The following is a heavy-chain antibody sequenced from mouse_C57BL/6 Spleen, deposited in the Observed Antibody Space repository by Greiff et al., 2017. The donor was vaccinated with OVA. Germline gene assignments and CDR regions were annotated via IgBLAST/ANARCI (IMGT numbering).Heavy chain of an antibody. CDR3: AVYGYDNAMDY. D-gene: IGHD2-2*01. CDR2: IDPSDSYT. J-gene: IGHJ4*01. V-gene: IGHV1-50*01. CDR1: GYTFTSYW. Sequence: QVHVKQSGAELVKPGASVKLSCKASGYTFTSYWMQWVKQRPGQGLEWIGEIDPSDSYTNYNQKFKGKATLTVDTSSSTAYMQLSSLTSEDSAVYYCAVYGYDNAMDYWGQGTSVTVSS.